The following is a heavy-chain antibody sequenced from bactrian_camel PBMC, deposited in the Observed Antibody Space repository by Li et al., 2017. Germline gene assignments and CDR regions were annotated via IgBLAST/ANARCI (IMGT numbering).Heavy chain of an antibody. V-gene: IGHV3S6*01. Sequence: HVQLVESGGETVQAGGSLRLSCAVSGYPYFSYGMGWFRQVPGKEREWVASIYRGGEGICYADSVKGRFTVSLDNAKNTLDLEMTNLKPDDTGTYYCAADGRTVLGFCSGSYWDGTEPTSRGQGTQVTVS. CDR2: IYRGGEGI. CDR3: AADGRTVLGFCSGSYWDGTEPTS. J-gene: IGHJ6*01. D-gene: IGHD2*01. CDR1: GYPYFSYG.